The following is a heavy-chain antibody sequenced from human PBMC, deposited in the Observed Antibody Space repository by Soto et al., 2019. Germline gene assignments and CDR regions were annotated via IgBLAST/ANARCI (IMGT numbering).Heavy chain of an antibody. Sequence: QVQLVQSGTVVQRRGSSVKVSCQASGGTFSSHGMAWVRQAPGQGLEWMGGIIPTFGTPTYAPKFQGRVTITADKSTNTAYMELSSLRSDDTGVYYCASERSAQYFDFWGQGTLMTVSS. CDR2: IIPTFGTP. CDR3: ASERSAQYFDF. CDR1: GGTFSSHG. V-gene: IGHV1-69*06. D-gene: IGHD1-26*01. J-gene: IGHJ4*02.